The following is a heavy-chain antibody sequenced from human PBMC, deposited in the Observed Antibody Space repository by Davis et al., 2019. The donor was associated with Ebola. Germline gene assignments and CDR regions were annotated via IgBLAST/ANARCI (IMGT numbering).Heavy chain of an antibody. D-gene: IGHD5-12*01. CDR1: GYSFKNYA. CDR3: ARSADITSIVAELGYY. V-gene: IGHV1-18*01. CDR2: ISAYNGNT. Sequence: AASVKVSCKASGYSFKNYAISWVRQAPGQGLEWMGWISAYNGNTNYAQKVQGRVTMTTDTSTGTAHLDLRSLRSDDTAVYYCARSADITSIVAELGYYWGQGTLVTVSS. J-gene: IGHJ4*02.